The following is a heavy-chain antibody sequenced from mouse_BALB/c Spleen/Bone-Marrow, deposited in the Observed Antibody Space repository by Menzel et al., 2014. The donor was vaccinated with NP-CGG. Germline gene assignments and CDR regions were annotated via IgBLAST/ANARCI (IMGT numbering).Heavy chain of an antibody. J-gene: IGHJ4*01. Sequence: VQLQQSGTVLARPGASVKMSCKASGYSFTCYWMHWVKQRPGQGLEWFGAIYPGNSDTSYNQKFKAKAKLTAVTSASTAYMELSSLTNEDSAVYYCTREGTVEEVWAMDYWGQGTSVTVSS. CDR2: IYPGNSDT. CDR3: TREGTVEEVWAMDY. D-gene: IGHD1-1*01. V-gene: IGHV1-5*01. CDR1: GYSFTCYW.